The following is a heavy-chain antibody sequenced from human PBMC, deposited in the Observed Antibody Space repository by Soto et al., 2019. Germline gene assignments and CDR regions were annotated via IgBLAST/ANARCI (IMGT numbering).Heavy chain of an antibody. J-gene: IGHJ6*02. V-gene: IGHV3-30-3*01. CDR2: ISYDGSNK. D-gene: IGHD6-13*01. CDR3: ARGRSSSWPYYNGVDV. CDR1: GFTFSSYA. Sequence: QVQLVESGGGVVQPGRSLRLSCAASGFTFSSYAMHWVRQAPGKGLEWVALISYDGSNKYYADSVKGRFTFSRDNSKNTLHLQMDSLRAEDMAVYYCARGRSSSWPYYNGVDVWGQGTTVTVSS.